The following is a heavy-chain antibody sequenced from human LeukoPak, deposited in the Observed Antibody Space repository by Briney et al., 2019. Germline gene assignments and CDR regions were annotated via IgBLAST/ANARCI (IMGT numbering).Heavy chain of an antibody. J-gene: IGHJ4*02. CDR1: GGSISSYY. CDR2: IYYSGST. Sequence: PSETLSLTCTVSGGSISSYYWSWIRQPPGKGLEWIGYIYYSGSTNYNPSLKSRVTISVDTSKNQFSLKLSPVTAADTAVYYCARWRYSSGWYFDYWGQGTLVTVSS. V-gene: IGHV4-59*01. D-gene: IGHD6-19*01. CDR3: ARWRYSSGWYFDY.